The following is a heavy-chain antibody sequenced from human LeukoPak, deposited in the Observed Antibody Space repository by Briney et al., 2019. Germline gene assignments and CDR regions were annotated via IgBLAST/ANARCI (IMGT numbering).Heavy chain of an antibody. CDR3: ARGWGVRGVIPGYGMDV. CDR1: GGSISGYY. Sequence: SETLSLTCTVSGGSISGYYWSWIRQPPGKGLEWIGYIFYSGSTNYNPSLKSRVTISVDTSKNHFSLQLNSVTPEDTAVYYCARGWGVRGVIPGYGMDVWGQGTTVTVSS. J-gene: IGHJ6*02. CDR2: IFYSGST. D-gene: IGHD3-10*01. V-gene: IGHV4-59*12.